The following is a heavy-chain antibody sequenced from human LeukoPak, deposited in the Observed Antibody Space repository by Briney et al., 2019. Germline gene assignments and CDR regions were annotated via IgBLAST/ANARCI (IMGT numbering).Heavy chain of an antibody. Sequence: GESLKISCKGSGYSLTSYWIGWVRQMPGKGLEWMGIIYPGDSDTRYSPSFQGQVTISADKSISTAYLQWSSLKASDTAMYYCARIKSSGWYLDAFDVWGQGTMVTVSS. V-gene: IGHV5-51*01. D-gene: IGHD6-19*01. CDR3: ARIKSSGWYLDAFDV. J-gene: IGHJ3*01. CDR2: IYPGDSDT. CDR1: GYSLTSYW.